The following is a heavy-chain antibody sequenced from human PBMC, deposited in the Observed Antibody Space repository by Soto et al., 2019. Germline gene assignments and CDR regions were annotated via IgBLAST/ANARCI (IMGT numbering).Heavy chain of an antibody. CDR1: GFIADDYA. D-gene: IGHD4-17*01. J-gene: IGHJ4*02. CDR3: VKDMKWGGMTTIHYFDS. CDR2: ISSNSATI. V-gene: IGHV3-9*02. Sequence: EVQLVESGGGLVQPGRSLRLSCVASGFIADDYAMHWVRQAPGKGLEWVSGISSNSATINYADSVKGRFTISRDNAKSARFLQMNGLRPEDTAFYYCVKDMKWGGMTTIHYFDSWGQGTLVTVSS.